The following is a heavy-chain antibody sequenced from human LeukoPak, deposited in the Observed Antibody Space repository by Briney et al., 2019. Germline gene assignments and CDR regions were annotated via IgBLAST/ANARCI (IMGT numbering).Heavy chain of an antibody. V-gene: IGHV3-11*01. CDR1: GFTFSDYY. D-gene: IGHD6-13*01. Sequence: GGSLRLSCAASGFTFSDYYMSWIRQAPGKGLEWVSYISSSGSTIYYADSVKGRFTISRDNAKNTLYLQMNSLRAEDTAVYYCAKEVGSSWINYYYMDVWGKGTTVTISS. J-gene: IGHJ6*03. CDR3: AKEVGSSWINYYYMDV. CDR2: ISSSGSTI.